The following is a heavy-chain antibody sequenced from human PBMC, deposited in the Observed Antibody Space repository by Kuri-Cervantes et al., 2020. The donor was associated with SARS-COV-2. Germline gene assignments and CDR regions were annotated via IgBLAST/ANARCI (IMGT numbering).Heavy chain of an antibody. CDR3: ARGPGLYSRKAYGMDV. Sequence: ESLKISCAVYGGSFSGYYWSWIRQPPGKGLEWIGEINHSGSTNYNPSLKSRVTISVDTSKNQFSLKLSSVTGADTAVYYCARGPGLYSRKAYGMDVWGQGTTVTVSS. V-gene: IGHV4-34*01. D-gene: IGHD3-16*02. J-gene: IGHJ6*02. CDR2: INHSGST. CDR1: GGSFSGYY.